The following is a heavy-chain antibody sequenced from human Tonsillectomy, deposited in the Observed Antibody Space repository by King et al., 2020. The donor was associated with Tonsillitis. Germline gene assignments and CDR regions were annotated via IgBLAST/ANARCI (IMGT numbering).Heavy chain of an antibody. Sequence: VQLVESGAEVKKPGESLRISCKGSGYSFTSYWISWVRQMPGKGLEWMGRIDPSDSYTNYSPSFQGHVTILADKSISTAYLQWSSLKASDTAMYYCAMIPVGYCSSTSCPSAGGMDVWGQGTTVTVSS. CDR3: AMIPVGYCSSTSCPSAGGMDV. V-gene: IGHV5-10-1*03. D-gene: IGHD2-2*01. CDR1: GYSFTSYW. CDR2: IDPSDSYT. J-gene: IGHJ6*02.